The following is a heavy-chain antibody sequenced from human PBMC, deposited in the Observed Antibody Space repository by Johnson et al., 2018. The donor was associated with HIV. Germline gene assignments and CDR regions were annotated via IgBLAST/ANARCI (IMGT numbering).Heavy chain of an antibody. CDR1: GFTFDDYA. CDR2: ISSNGGST. CDR3: ARRGDRDAFDI. V-gene: IGHV3-64*01. D-gene: IGHD4-17*01. Sequence: VQLVESGGGLVQPGRSLRLSCAASGFTFDDYAMHWVRQAPGKGLEYVSAISSNGGSTYYANSVKSRFTISRDNSKNTLYLQMGSLRAEDMAVYYCARRGDRDAFDIWGQGTMVTVSS. J-gene: IGHJ3*02.